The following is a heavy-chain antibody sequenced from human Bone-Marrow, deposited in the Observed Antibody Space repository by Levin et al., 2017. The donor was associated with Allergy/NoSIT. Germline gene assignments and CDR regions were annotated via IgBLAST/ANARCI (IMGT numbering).Heavy chain of an antibody. CDR1: GFAFSNYG. Sequence: GGSLRLSCAASGFAFSNYGMDWIRQAPGKGLEWVTVISPDGTNKNYADSVQGRFTISRDNSRNTLYLQMNSLRPEDTAMYYCARQHLGWFDPWGQGTLVTVSS. V-gene: IGHV3-30*03. CDR3: ARQHLGWFDP. J-gene: IGHJ5*02. D-gene: IGHD3-16*01. CDR2: ISPDGTNK.